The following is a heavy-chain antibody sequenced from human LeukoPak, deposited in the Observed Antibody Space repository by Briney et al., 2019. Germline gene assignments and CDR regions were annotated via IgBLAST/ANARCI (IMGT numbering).Heavy chain of an antibody. J-gene: IGHJ3*02. D-gene: IGHD3-22*01. CDR2: IIPIFGTA. CDR3: AVVPITMIVAVMEAFDI. V-gene: IGHV1-69*05. Sequence: SVKVSXKASGGTFSSYAISWVRQAPGQGLEWMGRIIPIFGTANYAQKFQGRVTITTDESTSTAYMELSSLRSEDTAVYYCAVVPITMIVAVMEAFDIWGQGTMVTVSS. CDR1: GGTFSSYA.